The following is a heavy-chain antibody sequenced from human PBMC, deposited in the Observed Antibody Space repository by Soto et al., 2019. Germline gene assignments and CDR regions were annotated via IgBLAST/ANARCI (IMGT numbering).Heavy chain of an antibody. CDR2: LFCHDVK. J-gene: IGHJ5*02. V-gene: IGHV2-5*04. CDR1: GFTLSTSGVG. D-gene: IGHD5-18*01. Sequence: QITLKESGPTLVKPTQTPTLTCTFSGFTLSTSGVGVGWIRQPPGKALEWLALLFCHDVKRYSPSLTSRPTITTPSAKHQGVPTITTGDPADLGTYDFTAGQGSESTWLDPWGRRTLVTVSS. CDR3: TAGQGSESTWLDP.